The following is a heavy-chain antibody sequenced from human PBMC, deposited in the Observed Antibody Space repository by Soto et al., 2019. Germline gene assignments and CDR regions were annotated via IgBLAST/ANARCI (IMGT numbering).Heavy chain of an antibody. CDR2: IFSSGST. Sequence: PSETLSLTCTVSGGSINTFYWSWVRQPAGKGLEWIGRIFSSGSTSFNPSLESRVATSVDTSKNHFSLNLSSVTAADMAVYYCAREGSYSAYNFAHGIQLWSFDFWGQGALVTV. J-gene: IGHJ4*02. D-gene: IGHD5-12*01. V-gene: IGHV4-4*07. CDR1: GGSINTFY. CDR3: AREGSYSAYNFAHGIQLWSFDF.